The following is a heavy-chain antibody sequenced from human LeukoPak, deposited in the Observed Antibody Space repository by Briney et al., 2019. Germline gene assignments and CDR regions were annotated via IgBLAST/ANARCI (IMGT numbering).Heavy chain of an antibody. CDR1: GFTFSSYG. CDR2: IWYDGSNK. CDR3: ARAGCSGGSCHYGWFDP. J-gene: IGHJ5*02. Sequence: GGSLRLSCAASGFTFSSYGMHWVRQAPGKGLEWVAVIWYDGSNKYYADSVKGRFTISRDNSKNTLYLQMNSLRAEDTAVYFCARAGCSGGSCHYGWFDPWGQGTLVTVSS. D-gene: IGHD2-15*01. V-gene: IGHV3-33*01.